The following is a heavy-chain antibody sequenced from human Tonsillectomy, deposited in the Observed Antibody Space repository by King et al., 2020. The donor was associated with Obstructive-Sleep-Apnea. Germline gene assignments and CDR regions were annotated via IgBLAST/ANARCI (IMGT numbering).Heavy chain of an antibody. Sequence: QLQESGPGLVKPSETLSLTCIVSGGSISSSSYYWGWIRQPPGKGLEWIGNIYYGGSTYYNPSLKSRVTISVDTSKNQFSLKLSSVTAADTAVYYCAGDFSGSYNFDFWGQGTLVTVSS. CDR2: IYYGGST. V-gene: IGHV4-39*07. D-gene: IGHD1-26*01. CDR1: GGSISSSSYY. CDR3: AGDFSGSYNFDF. J-gene: IGHJ4*02.